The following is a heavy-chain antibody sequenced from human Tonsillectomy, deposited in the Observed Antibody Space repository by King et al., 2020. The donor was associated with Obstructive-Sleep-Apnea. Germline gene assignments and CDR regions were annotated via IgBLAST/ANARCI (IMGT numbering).Heavy chain of an antibody. V-gene: IGHV4-39*07. Sequence: QLQESGPGLVKPSETLSLTCTVSGGSISSSSYYWGWIRQPPGKGLEWIGNIYYSGTTYYNPSLKSRVTISVDTSKNQFSLKLIPVTAADTAVYYCARDQSSGSFDYWGQGTLVTVSS. CDR3: ARDQSSGSFDY. J-gene: IGHJ4*02. CDR1: GGSISSSSYY. CDR2: IYYSGTT. D-gene: IGHD6-19*01.